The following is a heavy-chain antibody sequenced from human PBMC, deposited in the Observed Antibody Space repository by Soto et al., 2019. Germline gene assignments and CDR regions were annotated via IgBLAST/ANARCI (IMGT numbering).Heavy chain of an antibody. D-gene: IGHD6-19*01. CDR2: INTLSSAI. V-gene: IGHV3-11*01. CDR3: ARRLQWQLRPLDS. CDR1: GFTFSDYY. J-gene: IGHJ4*02. Sequence: GGSLRLSCAGSGFTFSDYYMTWIRQAPGKGLEWVSYINTLSSAIYYADSVKGRFTISRDDAKNSLYLQMNSLRAEDTAVYYCARRLQWQLRPLDSWGRGTLVTVSS.